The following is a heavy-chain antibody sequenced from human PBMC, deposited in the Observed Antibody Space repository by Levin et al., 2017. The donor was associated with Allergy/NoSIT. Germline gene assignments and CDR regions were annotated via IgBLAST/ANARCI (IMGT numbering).Heavy chain of an antibody. CDR1: GFTFDDYG. D-gene: IGHD3-22*01. J-gene: IGHJ6*02. Sequence: SGGSLRLSCAASGFTFDDYGMSWVRQAPGKGLEWVSGINWNGGSTGYADSVKGRFTISRDNAKNSLYLQMNSLRAEDTALYHCARGPFNYYDSSYGMDVWGQGTTVTVSS. CDR3: ARGPFNYYDSSYGMDV. CDR2: INWNGGST. V-gene: IGHV3-20*01.